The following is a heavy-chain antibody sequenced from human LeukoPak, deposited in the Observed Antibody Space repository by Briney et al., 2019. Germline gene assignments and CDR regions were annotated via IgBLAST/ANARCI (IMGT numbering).Heavy chain of an antibody. J-gene: IGHJ5*02. CDR1: GGSFSGFY. D-gene: IGHD6-19*01. CDR3: ARVWVVPNWFDP. CDR2: INHSGST. Sequence: SETLSLTCAVYGGSFSGFYWRWSWIRQPPGKGLEWIGEINHSGSTNYNPSLKSRVTISVDTSKNQFSLKLSSVTAADTAVYYCARVWVVPNWFDPWGQGTLVTVSS. V-gene: IGHV4-34*01.